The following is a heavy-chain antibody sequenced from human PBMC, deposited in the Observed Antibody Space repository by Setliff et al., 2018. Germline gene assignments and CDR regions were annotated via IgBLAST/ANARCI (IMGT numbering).Heavy chain of an antibody. Sequence: SETLSLTCTVSGGSISSGSYYWNWIRQPAGKALEGIGHIFTRGSTNYNPSLKSRVTISVDTSKNQFSLRLKSVTAADTAVYYCARGNSRSSVWYVVPHFDYWGQGTLVTVSS. CDR2: IFTRGST. CDR3: ARGNSRSSVWYVVPHFDY. CDR1: GGSISSGSYY. J-gene: IGHJ4*02. V-gene: IGHV4-61*09. D-gene: IGHD6-19*01.